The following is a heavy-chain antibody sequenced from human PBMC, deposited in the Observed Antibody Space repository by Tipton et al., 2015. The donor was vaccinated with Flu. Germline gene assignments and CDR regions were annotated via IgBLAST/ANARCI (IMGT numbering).Heavy chain of an antibody. Sequence: TLSLTCTVSGGSVNSGFYYWSWIRRPPGKALEWIGYIHYSGTTNYNPSLKSRVTISVDTSKTQLSLKLSSATAADTAVYYCARDVAAVPAAIRDWGQGTLVTVSS. V-gene: IGHV4-61*01. J-gene: IGHJ4*02. CDR1: GGSVNSGFYY. CDR3: ARDVAAVPAAIRD. CDR2: IHYSGTT. D-gene: IGHD2-2*01.